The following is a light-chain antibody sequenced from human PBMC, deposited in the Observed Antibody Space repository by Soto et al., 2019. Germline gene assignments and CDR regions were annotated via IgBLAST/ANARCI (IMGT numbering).Light chain of an antibody. Sequence: VLTQSPATLSVSPGERAPLSCRTSQSVSGFLAWYQQKPGQAPRLLIYDASNRAAGIPARFSGSGSGTDFTLTISSLEPEDFAVYYCQQRSNWLFGPGAKVDIK. CDR1: QSVSGF. CDR2: DAS. CDR3: QQRSNWL. V-gene: IGKV3-11*01. J-gene: IGKJ3*01.